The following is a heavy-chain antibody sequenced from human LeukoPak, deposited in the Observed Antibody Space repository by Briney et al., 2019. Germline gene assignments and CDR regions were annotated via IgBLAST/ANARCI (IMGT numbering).Heavy chain of an antibody. V-gene: IGHV3-7*01. Sequence: PGGSLRLSCAASGFTFSSYWVSWVRQAPGKGLEWVAHIKQDGSEKYYVDSVKGRFTISRDNAKNSLYLQMNSLRAEDTAVYYCARARIVVVPAAMNFDYWGQGTLVTVSS. CDR1: GFTFSSYW. CDR3: ARARIVVVPAAMNFDY. CDR2: IKQDGSEK. D-gene: IGHD2-2*01. J-gene: IGHJ4*02.